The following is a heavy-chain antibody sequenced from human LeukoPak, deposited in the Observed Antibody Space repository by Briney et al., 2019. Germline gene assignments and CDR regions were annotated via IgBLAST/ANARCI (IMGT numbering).Heavy chain of an antibody. CDR1: GYRFNLYR. Sequence: GESLKISWKGSGYRFNLYRIAWVRQMPGKGLEWVGIIYPGDSETTYSPSFQGHVTISPEQTINTAYLQRNTLKLSDTAMYQWARLDEGFYYDGSGYMFWGQRTLVTVSS. D-gene: IGHD3-22*01. CDR3: ARLDEGFYYDGSGYMF. V-gene: IGHV5-51*01. J-gene: IGHJ4*02. CDR2: IYPGDSET.